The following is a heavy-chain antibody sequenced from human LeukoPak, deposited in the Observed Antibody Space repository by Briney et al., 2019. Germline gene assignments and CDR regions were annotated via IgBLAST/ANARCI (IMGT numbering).Heavy chain of an antibody. Sequence: PSEALSLTCTVSGGSISSYYWSWIRQPPGKGPEWIGYIYYSGSTNCNPSLESRVTISVDTSKNQFSLNLSSVTAADTAVYYCARGNCYNYGDFDYWGQGTLVTVSS. D-gene: IGHD3-22*01. V-gene: IGHV4-59*01. J-gene: IGHJ4*02. CDR3: ARGNCYNYGDFDY. CDR2: IYYSGST. CDR1: GGSISSYY.